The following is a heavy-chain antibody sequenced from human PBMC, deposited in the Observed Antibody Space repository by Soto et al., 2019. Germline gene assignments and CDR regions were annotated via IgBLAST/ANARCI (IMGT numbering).Heavy chain of an antibody. J-gene: IGHJ4*02. V-gene: IGHV1-69*18. D-gene: IGHD6-19*01. CDR1: GATFSGYA. Sequence: QVQLVQSGAEVKKPGSSVKVSCKASGATFSGYAINWVRQAPGQGREWFGRIVPIFETLNYAERFQGRVAITADESTTTVYMELTNLTHEDTAVYYCVVMGNVAVSNPRSFDYWGQGTQVTVSS. CDR3: VVMGNVAVSNPRSFDY. CDR2: IVPIFETL.